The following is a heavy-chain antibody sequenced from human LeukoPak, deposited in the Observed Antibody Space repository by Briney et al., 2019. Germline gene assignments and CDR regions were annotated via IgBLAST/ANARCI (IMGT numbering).Heavy chain of an antibody. V-gene: IGHV4-34*01. Sequence: SETLSLTCAVYGGXLSGFYCSWIRQPPGKGLEWSGEINHSGGTNFNPSLKSRVTISVDTSKSHFSLRLSSVTGADTAVYYCATTRPGPTYFYYGLGVWGQGTTVTVSS. CDR2: INHSGGT. D-gene: IGHD4-17*01. J-gene: IGHJ6*02. CDR1: GGXLSGFY. CDR3: ATTRPGPTYFYYGLGV.